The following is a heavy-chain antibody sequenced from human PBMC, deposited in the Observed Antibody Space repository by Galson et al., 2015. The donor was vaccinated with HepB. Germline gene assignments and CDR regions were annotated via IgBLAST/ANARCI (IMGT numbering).Heavy chain of an antibody. CDR3: ARGDCSSTSCYESWFDP. D-gene: IGHD2-2*01. Sequence: SVKVSCKASGGTFSSYAISWVRQAPGQGLEWMGGIIPIFGTANYAQKFQGRVTITADESTSTAYMELSSLRSGDTAVYYCARGDCSSTSCYESWFDPWGQGTLVTVSS. CDR1: GGTFSSYA. V-gene: IGHV1-69*13. CDR2: IIPIFGTA. J-gene: IGHJ5*02.